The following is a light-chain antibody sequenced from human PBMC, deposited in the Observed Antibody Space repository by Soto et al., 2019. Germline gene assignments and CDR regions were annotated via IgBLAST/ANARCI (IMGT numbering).Light chain of an antibody. Sequence: DAQMTQSPSSLSASVGDSVTITCRASQSIGTYLDWYQHKPGKAPKLLIYAASSLQSGVPSRFRGSGSGTDFTLTISSLQPDDFATYYCQESHSTFGQGTKLEIK. CDR1: QSIGTY. CDR3: QESHST. V-gene: IGKV1-39*01. CDR2: AAS. J-gene: IGKJ2*01.